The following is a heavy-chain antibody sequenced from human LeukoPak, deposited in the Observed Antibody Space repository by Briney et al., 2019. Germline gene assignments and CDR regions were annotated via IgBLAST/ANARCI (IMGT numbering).Heavy chain of an antibody. CDR2: IYYSGST. Sequence: NPSETLSLTCTVSGGSISSYYWSWIRQPPGKGLEWIGYIYYSGSTNYNPSLKSRVTISVDTSKNQFSLKLSSVTAADTAVYYCARGGYTSYYYYMDVWGEGTTVTVSS. D-gene: IGHD5-18*01. CDR1: GGSISSYY. CDR3: ARGGYTSYYYYMDV. V-gene: IGHV4-59*01. J-gene: IGHJ6*03.